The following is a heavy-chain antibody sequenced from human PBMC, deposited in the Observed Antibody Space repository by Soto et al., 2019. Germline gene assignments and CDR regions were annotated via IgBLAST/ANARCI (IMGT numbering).Heavy chain of an antibody. CDR1: GYTFTSDY. D-gene: IGHD2-2*01. Sequence: GASVKVSCKASGYTFTSDYMNWVRQAPGQGLEWMGIINPSGGSTSYAQKFQGRVTMTGDTSTSTVYMELSSLRSDDTAVCYCARSVTAYYWGQGTLVTVSS. J-gene: IGHJ4*02. CDR3: ARSVTAYY. V-gene: IGHV1-46*03. CDR2: INPSGGST.